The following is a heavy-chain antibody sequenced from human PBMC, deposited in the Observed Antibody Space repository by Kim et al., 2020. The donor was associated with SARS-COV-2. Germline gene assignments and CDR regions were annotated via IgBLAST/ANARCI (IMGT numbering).Heavy chain of an antibody. J-gene: IGHJ6*02. V-gene: IGHV3-30*02. D-gene: IGHD6-13*01. CDR3: AKDFLAAAGRPYYYGVDV. Sequence: KGRFAISRDNSKNSLHLQMNSLRVEDTALYYCAKDFLAAAGRPYYYGVDVWGQGTTVTVSS.